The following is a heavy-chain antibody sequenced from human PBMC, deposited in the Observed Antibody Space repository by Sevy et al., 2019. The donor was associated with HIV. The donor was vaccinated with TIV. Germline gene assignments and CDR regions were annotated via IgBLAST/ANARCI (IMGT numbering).Heavy chain of an antibody. V-gene: IGHV3-7*03. J-gene: IGHJ6*02. CDR2: IKQDGSEK. CDR1: GISISSHW. Sequence: GGSLRLSCVGAGISISSHWMNWVRQSPGKGLEWVANIKQDGSEKYYVDSVKGRFTISRDNAKNSLYLQMNSLRAEDTAVYYCARDWECTGGVCYFMDVWGQGTTVTVSS. CDR3: ARDWECTGGVCYFMDV. D-gene: IGHD2-8*02.